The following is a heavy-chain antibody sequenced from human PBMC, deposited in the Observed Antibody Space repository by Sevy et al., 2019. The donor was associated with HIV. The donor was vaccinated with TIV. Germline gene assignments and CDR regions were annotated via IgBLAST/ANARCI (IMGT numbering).Heavy chain of an antibody. CDR1: GYSFTGFY. V-gene: IGHV1-2*02. CDR3: VRGYFGSGSYRLLY. D-gene: IGHD3-10*01. CDR2: INPNNGDA. Sequence: APVKVSCKASGYSFTGFYIHWMRQAPRQGLEWMGWINPNNGDAKYAQKYQGRVTMTRDTSATTTYMELTSLRSDDTAMYYCVRGYFGSGSYRLLYWGQGAPVTVSS. J-gene: IGHJ4*02.